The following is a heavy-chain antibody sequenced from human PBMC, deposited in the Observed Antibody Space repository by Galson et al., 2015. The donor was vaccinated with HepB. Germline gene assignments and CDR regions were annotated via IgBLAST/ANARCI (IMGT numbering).Heavy chain of an antibody. J-gene: IGHJ4*02. Sequence: SLRLSCAASGFIFSSYAMHWVRQAPGKGLEWVAVVSYDGSNKYYADSVMGRFTISRDNSKNTLYLQMNSLRTEDTAVYYCARDDNAYFDYWGQGTLITVSS. CDR2: VSYDGSNK. D-gene: IGHD5-24*01. CDR3: ARDDNAYFDY. V-gene: IGHV3-30-3*01. CDR1: GFIFSSYA.